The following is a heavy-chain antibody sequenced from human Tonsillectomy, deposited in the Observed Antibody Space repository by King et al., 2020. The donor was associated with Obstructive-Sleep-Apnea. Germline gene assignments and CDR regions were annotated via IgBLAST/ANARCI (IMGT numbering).Heavy chain of an antibody. J-gene: IGHJ5*02. D-gene: IGHD6-13*01. V-gene: IGHV4-34*01. Sequence: VQLQQWGAGLLEPSETLSLTCAVFGGSFSDYYWSWIRQPPGTGLEWIGEINHSGSTNYNPSLKSRVTISVDTSKNQFSLELNSVTAADTAVYYCARGSGAAAVNWFDPWGQGTLVTVSS. CDR3: ARGSGAAAVNWFDP. CDR2: INHSGST. CDR1: GGSFSDYY.